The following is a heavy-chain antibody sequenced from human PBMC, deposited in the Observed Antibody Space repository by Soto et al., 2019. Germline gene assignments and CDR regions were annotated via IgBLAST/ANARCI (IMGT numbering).Heavy chain of an antibody. Sequence: SETLSLTCTVSGGSISSGDYYWSWIRQPPGKGLEWIGYIYYSGSTYYNPSLKSRVTISVDTSKSQFSLKLSSVTAADTAVYYCASIYVRTYYYGMDVWGQGTTVTVSS. CDR1: GGSISSGDYY. CDR2: IYYSGST. V-gene: IGHV4-30-4*01. CDR3: ASIYVRTYYYGMDV. J-gene: IGHJ6*02. D-gene: IGHD3-10*02.